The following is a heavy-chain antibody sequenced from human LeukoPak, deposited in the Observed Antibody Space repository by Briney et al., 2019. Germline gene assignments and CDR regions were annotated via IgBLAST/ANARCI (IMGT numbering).Heavy chain of an antibody. CDR3: AKQVQISVNYFDY. V-gene: IGHV4-34*01. J-gene: IGHJ4*02. D-gene: IGHD5-18*01. CDR2: INHSGST. CDR1: GGSFSGYY. Sequence: PSETLSLTCAVYGGSFSGYYWSWIRQPPGKGLERIGEINHSGSTNYNPSLKSRVTISVDTSRNQFSLKLSSVTAADTAVYYCAKQVQISVNYFDYWGQGTLVTVSS.